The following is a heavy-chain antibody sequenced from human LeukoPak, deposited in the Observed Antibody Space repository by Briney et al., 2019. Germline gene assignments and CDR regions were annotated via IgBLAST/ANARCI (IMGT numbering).Heavy chain of an antibody. V-gene: IGHV1-3*01. CDR2: INAGNGNT. CDR1: GYTFTSYA. CDR3: ARRGDSGDYGDYADAFDI. Sequence: ASVKVSCKASGYTFTSYAMHWVRQAPGQRLEWMGWINAGNGNTKYSQKFQGRVTITRDTSASTAYMELGSLRSEDTAVYYCARRGDSGDYGDYADAFDIWGQGTMVTVSS. J-gene: IGHJ3*02. D-gene: IGHD4-17*01.